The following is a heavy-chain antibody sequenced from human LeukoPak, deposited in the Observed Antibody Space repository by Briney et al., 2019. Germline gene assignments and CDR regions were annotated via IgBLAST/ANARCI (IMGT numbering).Heavy chain of an antibody. CDR3: ARGGIIVGVDY. J-gene: IGHJ4*02. V-gene: IGHV4-4*07. CDR1: GGSISNYF. Sequence: SETLSLTCTVSGGSISNYFWTWIRQPAGKELEWIGRIYSSGTTNYNPSLKSRVTMSVDTSKNQFSLKMTSVTAADTAVYYCARGGIIVGVDYWGLGTLVTVSS. D-gene: IGHD1-26*01. CDR2: IYSSGTT.